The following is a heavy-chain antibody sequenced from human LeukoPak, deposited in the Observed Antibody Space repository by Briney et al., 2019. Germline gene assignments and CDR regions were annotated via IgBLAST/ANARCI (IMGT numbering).Heavy chain of an antibody. D-gene: IGHD1/OR15-1a*01. CDR2: INPSGGST. V-gene: IGHV1-46*01. J-gene: IGHJ6*03. CDR1: GYTFTSYY. CDR3: ARAQNKYYYYYYMDV. Sequence: ASVKVSCKASGYTFTSYYMHWVRQAPGQGLEWMGIINPSGGSTSYAQKFQGRVTMTRDTSTSTVYMVLSSLRSEDTAVYYCARAQNKYYYYYYMDVWGKGTTVTVSS.